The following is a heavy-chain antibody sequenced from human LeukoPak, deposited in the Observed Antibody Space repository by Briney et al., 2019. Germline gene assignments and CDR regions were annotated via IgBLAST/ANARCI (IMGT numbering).Heavy chain of an antibody. V-gene: IGHV1-69*04. Sequence: ASVKVSCKASGGTFSSYAISWVRQAPGQGLEWVGRIIPIFGIANYAQKFQGRVTITADKSTSTAYMELSSLRSEDTAVYYCARDRDYGGNLDFDYWGQGTLVTVSS. D-gene: IGHD4-23*01. J-gene: IGHJ4*02. CDR3: ARDRDYGGNLDFDY. CDR2: IIPIFGIA. CDR1: GGTFSSYA.